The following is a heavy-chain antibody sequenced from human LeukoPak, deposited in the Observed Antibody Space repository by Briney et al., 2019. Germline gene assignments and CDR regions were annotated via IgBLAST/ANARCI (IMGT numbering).Heavy chain of an antibody. V-gene: IGHV3-64*04. D-gene: IGHD2-21*02. CDR1: GFTFSSYP. J-gene: IGHJ4*02. CDR2: INNYGDST. Sequence: GGSLRLACSASGFTFSSYPVRWVRQAPGKGLEYVSAINNYGDSTCYADSVKGRFTISRDNSKNTLYLQMNSLRAEDTAVYYCAKMGELAYCGGDCYSHFDYWGQGTLVTVSS. CDR3: AKMGELAYCGGDCYSHFDY.